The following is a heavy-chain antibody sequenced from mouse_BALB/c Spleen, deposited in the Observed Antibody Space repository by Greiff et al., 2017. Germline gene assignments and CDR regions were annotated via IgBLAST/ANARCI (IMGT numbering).Heavy chain of an antibody. V-gene: IGHV1-4*01. CDR2: INPSSGYT. J-gene: IGHJ4*01. D-gene: IGHD1-1*01. CDR3: ARGYGSSYAMDY. Sequence: QVQLKESGAELARPGASVKMSCKASGYTFTSYTMHWVKQRPGQGLEWIGYINPSSGYTNYNQKFKDKATLTADKSSSTAYMQLSSLTSEDSAVYYCARGYGSSYAMDYWGQGTSVTVSS. CDR1: GYTFTSYT.